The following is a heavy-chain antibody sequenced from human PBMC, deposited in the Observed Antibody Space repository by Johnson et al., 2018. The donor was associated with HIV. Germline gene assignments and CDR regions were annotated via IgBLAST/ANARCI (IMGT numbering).Heavy chain of an antibody. J-gene: IGHJ3*02. CDR3: AKDVKEWSPAFDI. CDR1: GFTFSSYG. D-gene: IGHD3-3*01. CDR2: IEYDGSNK. Sequence: QVQLVESGGGVVQPGGSLRLSCAASGFTFSSYGMHWVRQTPGKGLEWVTFIEYDGSNKYYLDSVKGRFTISRDNPKNRLYLQMNSLRAEDTAVYYCAKDVKEWSPAFDIWGQGTVVTVSS. V-gene: IGHV3-30*02.